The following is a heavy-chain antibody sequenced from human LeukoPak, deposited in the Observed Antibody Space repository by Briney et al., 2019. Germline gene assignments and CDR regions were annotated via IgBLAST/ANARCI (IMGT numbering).Heavy chain of an antibody. CDR2: ISSSSSYI. CDR1: GFTFSSYS. J-gene: IGHJ3*02. V-gene: IGHV3-21*01. CDR3: ARAAERAFDAFDI. D-gene: IGHD2/OR15-2a*01. Sequence: PGGSLRLSCAASGFTFSSYSMNWVRQAPGKGLEWVSSISSSSSYIYYADSVKGRFTISRDNAKNSLYLQMNSLRAEDTAVYYCARAAERAFDAFDIWGQGTMVTVSS.